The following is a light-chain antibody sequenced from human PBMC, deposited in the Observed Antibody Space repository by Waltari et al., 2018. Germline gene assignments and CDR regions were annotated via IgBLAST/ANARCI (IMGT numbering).Light chain of an antibody. V-gene: IGLV3-1*01. CDR1: KLGDKY. Sequence: SYELTQPPSVSVSPGQTASITCSGDKLGDKYACWYQQKPGQSPLLVVYQDTKRPSGFPELFSGSKSGDTASLTITGTQAMDEADYYCQAWDNVPHVVFGGGTKLTV. CDR2: QDT. CDR3: QAWDNVPHVV. J-gene: IGLJ2*01.